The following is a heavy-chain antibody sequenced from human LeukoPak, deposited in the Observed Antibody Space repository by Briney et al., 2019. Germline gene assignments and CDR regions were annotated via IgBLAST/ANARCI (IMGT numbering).Heavy chain of an antibody. CDR2: IYYSGST. Sequence: TSETLFITCATSGGSIKGSYWSWIRQPPGKGLEWIGYIYYSGSTNYNPSLKSRITMSVDTSKNQFSLNLSSVTAADTAVYYCAGYNYGSLSGFYYCLDSWGQGTLVTVSS. D-gene: IGHD3-9*01. CDR3: AGYNYGSLSGFYYCLDS. V-gene: IGHV4-59*01. CDR1: GGSIKGSY. J-gene: IGHJ4*02.